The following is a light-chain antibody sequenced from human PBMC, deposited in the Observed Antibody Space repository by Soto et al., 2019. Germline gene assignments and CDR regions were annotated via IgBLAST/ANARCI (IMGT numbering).Light chain of an antibody. J-gene: IGLJ2*01. V-gene: IGLV1-44*01. CDR2: SNN. Sequence: QSVLTQPPSASGTPGQRVTISCSGSYSNIGSNTVNRYQQLPGTAPKLLIYSNNQRPSGVPDRFSGSKSGTSASLAISGLQSEDEADYYCAAWDDSLNGVVFGGGTKLTVL. CDR1: YSNIGSNT. CDR3: AAWDDSLNGVV.